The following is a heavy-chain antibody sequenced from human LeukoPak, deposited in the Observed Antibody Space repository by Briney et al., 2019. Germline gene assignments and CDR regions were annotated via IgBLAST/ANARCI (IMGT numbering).Heavy chain of an antibody. CDR3: ATSFSSGYHFDY. CDR1: GYTLTELS. V-gene: IGHV1-24*01. D-gene: IGHD3-22*01. J-gene: IGHJ4*02. CDR2: FDPEDGGT. Sequence: ASVKVSCKVSGYTLTELSMHWVRQAPGKGLEWMGGFDPEDGGTIYAQKFQGRVTMTEDTSTDTAYMELSSLRSEDTAVYYCATSFSSGYHFDYWGQGTLVTVSS.